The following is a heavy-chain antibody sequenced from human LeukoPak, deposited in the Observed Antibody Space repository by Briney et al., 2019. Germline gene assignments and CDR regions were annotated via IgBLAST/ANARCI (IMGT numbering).Heavy chain of an antibody. D-gene: IGHD1-1*01. CDR1: GGSISSSSDY. CDR2: IYYHENT. J-gene: IGHJ4*02. V-gene: IGHV4-39*01. Sequence: SETLSLTCTASGGSISSSSDYWGWIRQAPGKGLEWIGSIYYHENTYCNSSLKSRVTISVDTSKNQFSLKLNSVTAADTAVYFCARRAYSAAYWKHFDYWGQGTLVTVSS. CDR3: ARRAYSAAYWKHFDY.